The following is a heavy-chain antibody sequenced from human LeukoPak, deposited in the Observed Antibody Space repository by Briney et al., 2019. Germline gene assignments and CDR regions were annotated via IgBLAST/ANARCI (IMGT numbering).Heavy chain of an antibody. CDR3: ARSGDYGESFDS. D-gene: IGHD4-17*01. Sequence: GGSLRHSCAASGLTFSIYRRNWVRQAPGKGLEWVSSISSDSTYIYYTDSVKGRFTISRDNAKSSLYLQVNSLRAEDTALYYCARSGDYGESFDSWGQGTLVTVSS. V-gene: IGHV3-21*04. CDR2: ISSDSTYI. CDR1: GLTFSIYR. J-gene: IGHJ4*02.